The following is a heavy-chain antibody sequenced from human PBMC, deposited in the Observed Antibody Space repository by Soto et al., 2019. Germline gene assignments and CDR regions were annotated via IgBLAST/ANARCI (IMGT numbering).Heavy chain of an antibody. CDR1: GFTFSSYW. J-gene: IGHJ3*02. Sequence: EVQLLESGGGLVQPGGSLRLSCAASGFTFSSYWMSWVRQAPGKGLEWVANIKQDGSEKYYVDSVKGRFTISRDNAKNSLYLQMNSLRAEDTAVYYCARGYCGGDCYHIDAFDSWGQGTMVTVSS. CDR2: IKQDGSEK. CDR3: ARGYCGGDCYHIDAFDS. V-gene: IGHV3-7*01. D-gene: IGHD2-21*01.